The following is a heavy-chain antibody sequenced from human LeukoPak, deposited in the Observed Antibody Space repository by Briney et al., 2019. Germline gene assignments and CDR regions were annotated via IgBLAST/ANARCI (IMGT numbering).Heavy chain of an antibody. CDR1: GGSISSYY. CDR2: IYYSGST. Sequence: PSETLSLTCTVSGGSISSYYWSWIRQPPGKGLEWIGYIYYSGSTNYNPSLKSRVTISVDTSKNQFSLKLRSVTAADTAVYYCARGGGLDESSDYSENIFDYWAQETLVTVSS. CDR3: ARGGGLDESSDYSENIFDY. J-gene: IGHJ4*02. V-gene: IGHV4-59*01. D-gene: IGHD3-22*01.